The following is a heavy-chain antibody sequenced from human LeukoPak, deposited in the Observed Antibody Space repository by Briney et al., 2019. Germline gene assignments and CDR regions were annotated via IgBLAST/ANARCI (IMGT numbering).Heavy chain of an antibody. Sequence: SETLSLTSTVSGGSISSGDYYWSWIRQPPWNGLDWIGYIYYSGSTYYNPSLKSRVTISVDTSKNQFTLKLSYVTAADTAVYYGARDPGATTYSYGCFDYWGQGTLVTVSS. CDR3: ARDPGATTYSYGCFDY. CDR2: IYYSGST. J-gene: IGHJ4*02. D-gene: IGHD5-18*01. V-gene: IGHV4-30-4*01. CDR1: GGSISSGDYY.